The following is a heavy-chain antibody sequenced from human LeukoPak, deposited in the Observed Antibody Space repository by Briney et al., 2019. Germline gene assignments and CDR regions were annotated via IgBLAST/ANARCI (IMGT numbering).Heavy chain of an antibody. CDR2: INHSGST. CDR3: ARGQGDCSSTSCYAPRDYFDY. CDR1: GGSFSGYY. Sequence: SETLSLTCAVYGGSFSGYYWSWIRQPPGKGLEWIGEINHSGSTNYNPSLKSRVTISVDTSKNQFSLKLSSVTAADTAVYYCARGQGDCSSTSCYAPRDYFDYWGQGTLVTVSS. V-gene: IGHV4-34*01. J-gene: IGHJ4*02. D-gene: IGHD2-2*01.